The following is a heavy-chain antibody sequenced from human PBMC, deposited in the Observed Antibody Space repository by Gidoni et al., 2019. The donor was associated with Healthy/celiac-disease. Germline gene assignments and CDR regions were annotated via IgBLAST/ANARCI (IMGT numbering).Heavy chain of an antibody. CDR1: GFTFSSDG. D-gene: IGHD3-10*01. CDR3: AKDSGYYYGSTTYYYGMDV. CDR2: ISYDGSNK. V-gene: IGHV3-30*18. Sequence: QVQLVESGGGVVQPGRSLRLSCAASGFTFSSDGMNWVRQAPGKGLEWVAVISYDGSNKYYADSVKGRFTISRDNSKNTLYLQMNSLRAEDTAVYYCAKDSGYYYGSTTYYYGMDVWGQGTTVTVSS. J-gene: IGHJ6*02.